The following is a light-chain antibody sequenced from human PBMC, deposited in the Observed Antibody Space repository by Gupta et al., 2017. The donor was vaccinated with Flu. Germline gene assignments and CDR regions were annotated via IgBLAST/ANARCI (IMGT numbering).Light chain of an antibody. CDR3: CSYAGTYTFV. CDR2: DVF. J-gene: IGLJ1*01. V-gene: IGLV2-11*01. CDR1: SSDVSGYDY. Sequence: SVTISCTGTSSDVSGYDYVSWYQVHPGKAPKLMIYDVFKRPSGVPDRFSGSKSGNTASLTVSGLQADDEADYFCCSYAGTYTFVFGTGIKVTVL.